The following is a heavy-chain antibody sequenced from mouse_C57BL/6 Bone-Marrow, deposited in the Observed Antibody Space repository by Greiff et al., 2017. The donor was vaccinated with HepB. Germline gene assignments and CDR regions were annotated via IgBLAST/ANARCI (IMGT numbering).Heavy chain of an antibody. J-gene: IGHJ3*01. CDR2: ISSGSSTI. CDR1: GFTFSDYG. Sequence: DVMLVESGGGLMKPGGSLKLSCAASGFTFSDYGMHWVRQAPEKGLEWVAYISSGSSTIYYADTVKGRFTISRDNAKNTLFLQMTSLRSEDTAMYYCARQYYGSNAYWGQGTLVTVSA. D-gene: IGHD1-1*01. CDR3: ARQYYGSNAY. V-gene: IGHV5-17*01.